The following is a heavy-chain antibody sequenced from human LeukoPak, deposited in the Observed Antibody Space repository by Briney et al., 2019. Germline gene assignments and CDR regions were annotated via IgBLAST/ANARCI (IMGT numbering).Heavy chain of an antibody. CDR2: ISGSGGGT. J-gene: IGHJ6*02. V-gene: IGHV3-23*01. Sequence: PGGSLRLSCAASGFTFSNSSMSWVRQAPGKGLEWVSAISGSGGGTYYEDSVKDRFTGSRENSKNTLYLQMNSLRADDTAVFYCAKECSGGSCYSNSQYYYYGMDVWGQGTTVTVSS. CDR1: GFTFSNSS. CDR3: AKECSGGSCYSNSQYYYYGMDV. D-gene: IGHD2-15*01.